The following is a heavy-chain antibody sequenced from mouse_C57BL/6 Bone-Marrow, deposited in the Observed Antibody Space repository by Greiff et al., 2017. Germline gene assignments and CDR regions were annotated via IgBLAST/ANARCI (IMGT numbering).Heavy chain of an antibody. V-gene: IGHV1-50*01. CDR3: ARDGYYWYCDV. D-gene: IGHD2-3*01. CDR2: IDPSDSYT. Sequence: VQLQQPGAELVKPGASVKLSCKASGYTFTSYWMQWVKQRPGQGLEWIGEIDPSDSYTNYNQKFKGKATLTVDTSSSTAYMQLSSLTSEDSAVYYCARDGYYWYCDVGGTGTTVTVAS. J-gene: IGHJ1*03. CDR1: GYTFTSYW.